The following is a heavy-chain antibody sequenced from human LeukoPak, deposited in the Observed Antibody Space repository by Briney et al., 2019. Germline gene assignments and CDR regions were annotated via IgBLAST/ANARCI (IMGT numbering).Heavy chain of an antibody. D-gene: IGHD6-19*01. CDR1: GFTISSYA. J-gene: IGHJ6*02. CDR3: AKRQYSSGFYGMDV. CDR2: ITITGDST. Sequence: GGSLRLSCAASGFTISSYAMSWVRQAPGKGLEWVSTITITGDSTYYADSVKGRFTISRDSSKNALYLQMNSLRAEDTAVYYCAKRQYSSGFYGMDVWGQGTTVTVSS. V-gene: IGHV3-23*01.